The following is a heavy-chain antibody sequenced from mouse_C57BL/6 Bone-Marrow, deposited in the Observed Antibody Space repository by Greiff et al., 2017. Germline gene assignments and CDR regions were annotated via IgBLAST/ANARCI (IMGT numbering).Heavy chain of an antibody. CDR3: MASTVEGDFDY. CDR2: IYPGSGST. CDR1: GYTFTSYW. D-gene: IGHD1-1*01. V-gene: IGHV1-55*01. J-gene: IGHJ2*01. Sequence: QVQLQQPGAELVKPGASVKMSCKASGYTFTSYWITWVKQRPGQGLEWIGDIYPGSGSTNYNEKFKSKATLTVATSSSTAYMQLRSLTSEDSAVYYCMASTVEGDFDYWGQGTTLTVSS.